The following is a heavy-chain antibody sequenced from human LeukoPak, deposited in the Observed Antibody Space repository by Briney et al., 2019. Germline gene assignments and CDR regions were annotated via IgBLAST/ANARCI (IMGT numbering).Heavy chain of an antibody. V-gene: IGHV4-38-2*02. CDR3: ARDARGSCSSTSCSPNNWFDP. Sequence: SETLSLTCTVSGYSISSGYYWGWIRQPPGKGLEWIGSIHHSGRTYYSPSLKSRVTTSVDMSKNQFSLKLSSVTAADTAVYYCARDARGSCSSTSCSPNNWFDPWGQGTVVTVSS. CDR1: GYSISSGYY. CDR2: IHHSGRT. D-gene: IGHD2-2*01. J-gene: IGHJ5*02.